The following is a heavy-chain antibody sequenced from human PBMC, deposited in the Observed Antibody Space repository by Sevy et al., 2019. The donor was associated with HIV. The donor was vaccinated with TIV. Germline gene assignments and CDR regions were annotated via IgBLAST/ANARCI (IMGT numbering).Heavy chain of an antibody. CDR1: GFSFRGSA. J-gene: IGHJ4*01. D-gene: IGHD2-15*01. V-gene: IGHV3-73*01. CDR2: SKSKGGNYAR. CDR3: WSFDLVDTGATLGGGNQKTIDL. Sequence: GGSLRLTCAASGFSFRGSAVHWVRQTSGQGLEWVFRSKSKGGNYARLYSSSVKGRFTIFRDYSTNTTYLQMSSLNTGNTAISYCWSFDLVDTGATLGGGNQKTIDLWGQGSLVTVSS.